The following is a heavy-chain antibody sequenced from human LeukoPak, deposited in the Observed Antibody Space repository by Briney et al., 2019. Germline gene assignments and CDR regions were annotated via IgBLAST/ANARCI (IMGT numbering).Heavy chain of an antibody. D-gene: IGHD3-10*01. J-gene: IGHJ4*02. CDR2: IGGSGSVT. CDR3: ARDPMVLAAAFDY. Sequence: GGSLRLSCAASGFTFSNYAMTWVRQAPGKGLEWVSTIGGSGSVTYYADSLKGRFTISRDNTKSSLYLQMNSLRAEDTAVYYCARDPMVLAAAFDYWGQGTQVTVSS. CDR1: GFTFSNYA. V-gene: IGHV3-21*01.